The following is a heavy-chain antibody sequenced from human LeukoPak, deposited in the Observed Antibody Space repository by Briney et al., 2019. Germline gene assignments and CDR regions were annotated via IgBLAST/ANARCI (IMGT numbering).Heavy chain of an antibody. J-gene: IGHJ4*02. CDR2: FDPEDGET. V-gene: IGHV1-24*01. Sequence: GASVKVSCKVSGYTLTELSMHWVRQAPGKGLEWMGGFDPEDGETIYAQKFQGRVTMTEDTSTDTAYMELSSLRSEDTAVYYCATAPTLTRYGSGSSTYKYWGQGTLVTVSS. D-gene: IGHD3-10*01. CDR3: ATAPTLTRYGSGSSTYKY. CDR1: GYTLTELS.